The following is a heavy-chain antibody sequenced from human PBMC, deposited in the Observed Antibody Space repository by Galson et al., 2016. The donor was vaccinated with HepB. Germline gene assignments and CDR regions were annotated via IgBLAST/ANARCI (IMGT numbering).Heavy chain of an antibody. CDR2: ISGSGDST. V-gene: IGHV3-23*01. J-gene: IGHJ4*02. CDR3: AKDRGRGTYNIWSGPRNYFDS. D-gene: IGHD3-3*01. CDR1: GFTFSSHA. Sequence: SLRLSCAASGFTFSSHAMNWVRQAPGKGLEWVSGISGSGDSTFYADSVKGRFTISRDNSKNTLYLEMNSLRAEDTAVYYCAKDRGRGTYNIWSGPRNYFDSWGQGTLVVVSS.